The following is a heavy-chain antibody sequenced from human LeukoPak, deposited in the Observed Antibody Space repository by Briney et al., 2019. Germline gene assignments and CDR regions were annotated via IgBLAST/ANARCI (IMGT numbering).Heavy chain of an antibody. J-gene: IGHJ4*02. Sequence: GGSLRLYCAASGFTFSSYAMSWVRQAPGKGLEWVSAISSSGGNTYYADSVKGRFTISRSNSKNTLYLQMTSLRTEDTAVYYCANYFGYNKKALDCWGQGTLVTVSS. D-gene: IGHD1-14*01. CDR3: ANYFGYNKKALDC. CDR2: ISSSGGNT. V-gene: IGHV3-23*01. CDR1: GFTFSSYA.